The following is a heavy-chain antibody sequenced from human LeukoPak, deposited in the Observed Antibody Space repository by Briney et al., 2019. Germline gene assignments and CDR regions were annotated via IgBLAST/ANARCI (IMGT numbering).Heavy chain of an antibody. CDR1: GFAFDEHG. D-gene: IGHD2-2*01. J-gene: IGHJ4*02. CDR2: INWSGGTT. Sequence: GGSLRLSCSASGFAFDEHGMSWVRQVPGKGLEWVSGINWSGGTTGYADPLRGRFTISRDNAKNSLYLQMDSLRAEDTALYYCARAPITSPFYFDYWGQGTLVTVSS. CDR3: ARAPITSPFYFDY. V-gene: IGHV3-20*04.